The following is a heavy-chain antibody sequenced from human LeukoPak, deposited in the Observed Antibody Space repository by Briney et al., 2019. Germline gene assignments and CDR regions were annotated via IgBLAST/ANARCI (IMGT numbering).Heavy chain of an antibody. CDR1: VFPYRKCH. D-gene: IGHD2-8*01. J-gene: IGHJ4*02. V-gene: IGHV3-7*01. CDR3: VTDGVLNTNFDY. CDR2: TKPDGTAE. Sequence: GGPLRLFCSAWVFPYRKCHMRWLRESPGKAVEGVAKTKPDGTAEYYADSVSGRFPTSRDNANNFQYLQMNSRRGEDTVVYYCVTDGVLNTNFDYWGQGTLVTVSS.